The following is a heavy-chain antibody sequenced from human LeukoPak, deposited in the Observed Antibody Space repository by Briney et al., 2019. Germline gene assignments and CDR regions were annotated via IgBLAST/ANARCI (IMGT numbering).Heavy chain of an antibody. CDR3: AREGEAYCGGDCYSTLNRFDP. D-gene: IGHD2-21*02. CDR1: GGSISSSSYY. J-gene: IGHJ5*02. V-gene: IGHV4-39*01. CDR2: IYYSGST. Sequence: SETLSLTCTVSGGSISSSSYYWGWIRQPPGKGLEWIGSIYYSGSTYYNPSLKSRVTISVDTSKNQFSLKLSSVTAADTAVYYCAREGEAYCGGDCYSTLNRFDPWGQGTLVTVSS.